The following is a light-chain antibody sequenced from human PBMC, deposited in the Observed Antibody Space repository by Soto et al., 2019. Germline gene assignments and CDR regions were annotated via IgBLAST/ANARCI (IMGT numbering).Light chain of an antibody. J-gene: IGLJ3*02. V-gene: IGLV8-61*01. CDR1: SGSVSTNYY. CDR2: NTN. CDR3: VLYMHGGTWV. Sequence: QTVVTQEPSFSVSPGGTVTLTCGLNSGSVSTNYYPAWYQPTPGQAPRALIYNTNTRSSGVPDRFSGSILGNKAALTISGAQADDESEYYCVLYMHGGTWVFGGGTKLTVL.